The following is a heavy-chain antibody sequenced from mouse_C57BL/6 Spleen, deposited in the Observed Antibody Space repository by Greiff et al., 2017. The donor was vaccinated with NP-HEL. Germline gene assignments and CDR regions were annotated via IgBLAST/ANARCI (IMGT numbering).Heavy chain of an antibody. J-gene: IGHJ1*03. CDR1: GYAFSSSW. CDR2: IYPGDGDT. V-gene: IGHV1-82*01. D-gene: IGHD4-1*01. Sequence: VQLQQSGPELVKPGASVKISCKASGYAFSSSWMNWVKQRPGKGLEWIGRIYPGDGDTNYNGKFKGKATLTADKSSSTAYMQLSSLTSEDSAVYFCAREVGLWYFDVWGTGTTVTVSS. CDR3: AREVGLWYFDV.